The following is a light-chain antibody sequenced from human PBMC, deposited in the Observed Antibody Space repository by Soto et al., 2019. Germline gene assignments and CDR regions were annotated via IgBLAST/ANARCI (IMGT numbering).Light chain of an antibody. V-gene: IGLV2-11*01. CDR3: CSYAGSYTLV. J-gene: IGLJ1*01. CDR2: DVN. Sequence: QSALTQPRSVSGSPGQSVTISCTGTSGDVGGYNYVSWYQQHPGKAPKLMIYDVNKRPSGVPDRFSGSKSGNTASLTISGLQAEDEADYYCCSYAGSYTLVFGTGTKLTVL. CDR1: SGDVGGYNY.